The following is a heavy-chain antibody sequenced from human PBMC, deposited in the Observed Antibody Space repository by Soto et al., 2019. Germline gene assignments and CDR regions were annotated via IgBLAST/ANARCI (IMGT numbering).Heavy chain of an antibody. V-gene: IGHV3-30*18. Sequence: QVQLVESGGGVVQPGRSLRLSCAASGYIFSNYGMHWVRQAPGKGLEWVAGTSYDVSTKYYADSVKGRVTISADNSKNTVYLQMNTLRIEDAALSYCAKWGLAGHGMEVWGQGTRVTVSS. J-gene: IGHJ6*02. CDR3: AKWGLAGHGMEV. D-gene: IGHD7-27*01. CDR1: GYIFSNYG. CDR2: TSYDVSTK.